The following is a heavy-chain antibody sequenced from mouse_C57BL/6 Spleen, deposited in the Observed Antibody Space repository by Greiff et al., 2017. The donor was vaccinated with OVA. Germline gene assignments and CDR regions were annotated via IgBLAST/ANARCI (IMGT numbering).Heavy chain of an antibody. CDR1: GYTFTSYW. D-gene: IGHD3-3*01. V-gene: IGHV1-5*01. CDR3: TRGDLGDGGYAMDY. CDR2: IYPGNSDT. Sequence: EVQLQQSGTVLARPGASVKMSCKTSGYTFTSYWMHWVKQRPGQGLEWIGAIYPGNSDTSYNQKFKGKAKLTAVTSASTAYMELSSLTNEDSAVYYCTRGDLGDGGYAMDYWGQGTSVTVSS. J-gene: IGHJ4*01.